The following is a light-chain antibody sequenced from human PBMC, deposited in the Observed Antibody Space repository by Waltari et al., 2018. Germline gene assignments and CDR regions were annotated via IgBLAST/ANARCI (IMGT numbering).Light chain of an antibody. Sequence: AIRMTQSPSSPAASTGDRVNITCRASQGISSYLAWYQQKPGKAPKLLMYATSTMQSGVPSRFSGSGSGTDFTLTISCLQSEDFATYYCQQYYTYPRTFGQGTKVET. CDR1: QGISSY. J-gene: IGKJ1*01. V-gene: IGKV1-8*01. CDR3: QQYYTYPRT. CDR2: ATS.